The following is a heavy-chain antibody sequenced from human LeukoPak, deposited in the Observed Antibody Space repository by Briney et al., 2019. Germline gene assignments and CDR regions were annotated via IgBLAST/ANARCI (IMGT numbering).Heavy chain of an antibody. D-gene: IGHD1-26*01. CDR1: GGSVTDYY. CDR2: IYYSGST. J-gene: IGHJ4*02. CDR3: AREHPGGSTDY. V-gene: IGHV4-59*02. Sequence: SETLSLTCTVSGGSVTDYYWSWIRQPPGKGLEWIGYIYYSGSTNYNPSLKSRVTISVDTSKNQFSLKLSSVTAADTAVYYCAREHPGGSTDYWGQGTLVTVSS.